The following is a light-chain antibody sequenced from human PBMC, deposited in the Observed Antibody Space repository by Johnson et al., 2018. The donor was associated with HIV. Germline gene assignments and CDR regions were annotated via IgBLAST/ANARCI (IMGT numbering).Light chain of an antibody. V-gene: IGLV1-51*01. J-gene: IGLJ1*01. CDR1: SSNIGNNY. Sequence: SVLTQPPSVSAAPGQTVTISCSGSSSNIGNNYVSWYQQLPGTAPKLLIYDNNKRPSGIPDRFSGSKSGTSATLGITGLQTGDEADYYCRIWDSSLSAYVFGTGTKVTVL. CDR3: RIWDSSLSAYV. CDR2: DNN.